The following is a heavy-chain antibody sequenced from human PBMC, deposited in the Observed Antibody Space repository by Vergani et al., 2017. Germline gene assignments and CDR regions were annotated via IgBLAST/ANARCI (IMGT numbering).Heavy chain of an antibody. CDR3: ASGGGAAAGWSYYYYYMDV. D-gene: IGHD6-13*01. V-gene: IGHV1-69*01. CDR2: IIPIFGTA. CDR1: GGTFSSYA. Sequence: QVQLVQSGAEVKKPGSSVKVSCKASGGTFSSYAISWVRQAPGQGLEWMGGIIPIFGTANYAQKFQGRVTITADESTSTAYMELSSLRSEDTAVYYCASGGGAAAGWSYYYYYMDVWGKWTTVTVSS. J-gene: IGHJ6*03.